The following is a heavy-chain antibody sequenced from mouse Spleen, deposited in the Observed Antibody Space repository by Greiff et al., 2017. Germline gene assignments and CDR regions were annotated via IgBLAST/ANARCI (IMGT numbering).Heavy chain of an antibody. D-gene: IGHD1-2*01. CDR3: AREGYYGGWYFDV. CDR1: GFTFSSFG. J-gene: IGHJ1*01. V-gene: IGHV5-17*02. Sequence: DVMLVESGGGLVQPGGSRKLSCAASGFTFSSFGMHWVRQAPEKGLEWVAYISSGSSTIYYADTVKGRFTISRDNPKNTLFLQMTSLRSEDTAMYYCAREGYYGGWYFDVWGAGTTVTVSS. CDR2: ISSGSSTI.